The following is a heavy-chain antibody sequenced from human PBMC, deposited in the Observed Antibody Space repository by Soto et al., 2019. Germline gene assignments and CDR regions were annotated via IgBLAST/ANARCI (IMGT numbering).Heavy chain of an antibody. CDR3: THRQRSGATWFDP. J-gene: IGHJ5*02. Sequence: QITLKETDPTLVKPTQTLTRTCTFAGFSLSTRGVGVGWIRQPPGKALEWLAIIFWDDVKRYSPSLKSILTITKDTSKNQVVLTMTNMDPVDTGTYYCTHRQRSGATWFDPWGQGTLVTVSS. CDR1: GFSLSTRGVG. V-gene: IGHV2-5*02. D-gene: IGHD6-25*01. CDR2: IFWDDVK.